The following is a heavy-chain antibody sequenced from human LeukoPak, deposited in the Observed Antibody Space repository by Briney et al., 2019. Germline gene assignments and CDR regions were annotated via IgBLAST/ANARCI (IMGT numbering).Heavy chain of an antibody. J-gene: IGHJ5*02. CDR1: GYTFTGYY. V-gene: IGHV1-2*02. CDR2: INPNSGGT. D-gene: IGHD3-10*01. CDR3: ARDNSVGDIAWWFDP. Sequence: ASVKVSCKASGYTFTGYYMHWVRQAPGQGLEWMGWINPNSGGTNYAQKFQGRVTMTRDTSISTAYMELSSLRSEDTAVYYCARDNSVGDIAWWFDPWGQGTLVTVST.